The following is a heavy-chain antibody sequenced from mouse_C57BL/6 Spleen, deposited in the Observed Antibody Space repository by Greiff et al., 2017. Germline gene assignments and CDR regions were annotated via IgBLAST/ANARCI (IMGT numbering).Heavy chain of an antibody. J-gene: IGHJ3*01. CDR3: ARHEVPYYYDGTWFAY. CDR1: GYTFTEYT. CDR2: FYPGSGSI. D-gene: IGHD1-1*01. V-gene: IGHV1-62-2*01. Sequence: VQLVESGAELVKPGASVKLSCKASGYTFTEYTIHWVKQRSGQGLEWIGWFYPGSGSIKYNEKFKDKATLTADKSSSTVYMELSRLTSEDSAVYFCARHEVPYYYDGTWFAYWGQGTLVTVSA.